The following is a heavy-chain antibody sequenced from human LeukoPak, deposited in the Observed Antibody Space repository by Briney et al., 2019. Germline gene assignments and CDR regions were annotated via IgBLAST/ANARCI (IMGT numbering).Heavy chain of an antibody. J-gene: IGHJ6*03. CDR2: ISNSGSTI. CDR1: GFTFSGYS. Sequence: GGSLRVSCAASGFTFSGYSMSWVRQAPGKGVEWVSYISNSGSTIYYADSVKGRFTISRDNAKKSLFLQMNSLRAEDTAVYYCAREGEYYDFWSGSYYYYYMDVWGKGTTVTVSS. V-gene: IGHV3-48*04. D-gene: IGHD3-3*01. CDR3: AREGEYYDFWSGSYYYYYMDV.